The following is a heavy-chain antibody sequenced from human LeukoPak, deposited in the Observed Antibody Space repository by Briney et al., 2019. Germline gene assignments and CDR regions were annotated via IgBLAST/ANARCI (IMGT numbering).Heavy chain of an antibody. V-gene: IGHV3-11*01. J-gene: IGHJ6*02. Sequence: GGSLRLSCAAYGFTFTDYYISWIRQAPGKGLEWVSFISGSGSPINYADSLKGRFTISRDNTKNSLYLQMNSLRAEDTAVYYCAREGRYYGSGNYYLRYYGMDVWGQGTTVTVSS. D-gene: IGHD3-10*01. CDR3: AREGRYYGSGNYYLRYYGMDV. CDR1: GFTFTDYY. CDR2: ISGSGSPI.